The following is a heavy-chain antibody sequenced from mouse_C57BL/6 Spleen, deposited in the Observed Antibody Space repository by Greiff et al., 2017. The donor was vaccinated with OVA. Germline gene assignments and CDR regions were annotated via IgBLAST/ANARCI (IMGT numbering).Heavy chain of an antibody. J-gene: IGHJ1*03. Sequence: EVQLVESGGGLVKPGGSLKLSCAASGFTFSSYAMSWVRQTPEKRLEWVATISDGGSYTYYPDNVKGRFTITRDNAKNNLYLQKSHLKSEETAVYYCASASMNRGYFDVWGTGTTVTVSS. CDR1: GFTFSSYA. CDR2: ISDGGSYT. CDR3: ASASMNRGYFDV. V-gene: IGHV5-4*01. D-gene: IGHD2-3*01.